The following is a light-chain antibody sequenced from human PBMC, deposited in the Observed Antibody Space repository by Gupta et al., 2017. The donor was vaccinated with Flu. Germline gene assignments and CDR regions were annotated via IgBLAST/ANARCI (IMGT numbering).Light chain of an antibody. CDR2: KAS. CDR1: QSISSW. Sequence: DIQMTQSPSTLSASVGDRVTITCRASQSISSWLAWYQQKPGKAPKLLIYKASSLESGVPSRFSGSGSGTEFTLTISSLQPDDFATYYCQQYKSYFYMYSFGQGTKLEIK. CDR3: QQYKSYFYMYS. V-gene: IGKV1-5*03. J-gene: IGKJ2*03.